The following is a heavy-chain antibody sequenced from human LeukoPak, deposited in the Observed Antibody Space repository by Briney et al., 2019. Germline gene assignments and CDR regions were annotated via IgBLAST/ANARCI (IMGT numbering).Heavy chain of an antibody. J-gene: IGHJ3*02. D-gene: IGHD4-23*01. Sequence: GGSLRLSCAASGFTFSNYAMSWVRQAPGKGLEWVSAISGSGGNTYYADSVKGRFTISRDNSWNTLYLQMNSLRAEDTAVYYCARAFSSSNPTGGDFDIWGQGTMVTVSS. CDR2: ISGSGGNT. CDR1: GFTFSNYA. V-gene: IGHV3-23*01. CDR3: ARAFSSSNPTGGDFDI.